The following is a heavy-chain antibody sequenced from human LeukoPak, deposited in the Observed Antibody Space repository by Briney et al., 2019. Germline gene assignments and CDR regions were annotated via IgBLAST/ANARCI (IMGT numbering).Heavy chain of an antibody. CDR2: IYYSGST. D-gene: IGHD2-21*02. J-gene: IGHJ3*02. CDR3: ARARMVTPPYDAFDI. Sequence: SETLSLTCTVSGGSISNYYWSWIRQPPGKGLEWIGYIYYSGSTNYNPSLKSRVTISVDTSKNQFSLKLSSVTAADTAVYYCARARMVTPPYDAFDIWGQGTMVTVSS. V-gene: IGHV4-59*01. CDR1: GGSISNYY.